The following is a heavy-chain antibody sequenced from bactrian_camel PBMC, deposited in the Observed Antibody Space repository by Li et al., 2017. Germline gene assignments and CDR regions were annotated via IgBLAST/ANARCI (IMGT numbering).Heavy chain of an antibody. D-gene: IGHD1*01. Sequence: VQLVESGGGSVQAGGPVRLSCAASGYTFNTYSWFRQAPGQEREGVAAIDTGDGSTYYLNSVEGRFTISQGNAENTVYLQMNNLQPEDTAVYYCAASDLRASIHSASTWSYWGQGTQVTVS. V-gene: IGHV3S40*01. CDR2: IDTGDGST. J-gene: IGHJ4*01. CDR3: AASDLRASIHSASTWSY. CDR1: GYTFNTY.